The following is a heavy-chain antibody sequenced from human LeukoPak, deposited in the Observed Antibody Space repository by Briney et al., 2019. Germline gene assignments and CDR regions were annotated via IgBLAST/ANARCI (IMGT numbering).Heavy chain of an antibody. CDR1: GGSISSYY. CDR3: ARALATKLDYYYYGMDV. Sequence: PSETLSLTCTVSGGSISSYYWSWIRQPAGKGLEWIGRIYTSGSTNYNPSLKSRVTMSVDTSKIQFSLKLSSVTAADTAVYYCARALATKLDYYYYGMDVWGQGTTVTVSS. D-gene: IGHD5-12*01. CDR2: IYTSGST. J-gene: IGHJ6*02. V-gene: IGHV4-4*07.